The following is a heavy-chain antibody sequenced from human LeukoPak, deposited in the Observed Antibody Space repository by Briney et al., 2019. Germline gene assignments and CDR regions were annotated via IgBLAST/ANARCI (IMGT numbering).Heavy chain of an antibody. CDR1: GFTFSSYW. V-gene: IGHV3-7*03. J-gene: IGHJ4*02. CDR2: IKQDGSEK. Sequence: GGSLRLSCAASGFTFSSYWMSWVRQAPGKGLEWVANIKQDGSEKYYVDSVKGRFTISRDNAKNSLYLQMNSLRAEDTAVYYCASWTWLYYFDYWGQGTLVTVSS. D-gene: IGHD5-12*01. CDR3: ASWTWLYYFDY.